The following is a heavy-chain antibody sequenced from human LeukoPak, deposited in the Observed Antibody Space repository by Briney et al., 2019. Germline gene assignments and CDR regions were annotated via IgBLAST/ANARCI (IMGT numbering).Heavy chain of an antibody. CDR3: ARGRSGRATIFGVVISAYGSGSYRFHY. CDR1: GYTFTSYD. Sequence: GASVKVSCKASGYTFTSYDINWVRQATGQGLEWMGWMNPNSGNTGYAQKFQGRVTMTRNTSISTAYMELSSLRSEDTAVYYCARGRSGRATIFGVVISAYGSGSYRFHYWGQGTLVTVSS. CDR2: MNPNSGNT. D-gene: IGHD3-3*01. J-gene: IGHJ4*02. V-gene: IGHV1-8*01.